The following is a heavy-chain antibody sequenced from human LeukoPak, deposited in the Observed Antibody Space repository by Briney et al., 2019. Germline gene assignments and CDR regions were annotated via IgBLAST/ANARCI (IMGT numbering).Heavy chain of an antibody. Sequence: GGSLRLSCAASGFPFSSYAMSWVRQAPGKGLEWVSTISNSDDSTYYADSVKGRFTISRDNSENTLFLRMNSLRAEDTAVYYCARGPGYDILTGYYMWSGFDYWGQGTLVTVSS. J-gene: IGHJ4*02. V-gene: IGHV3-23*01. CDR1: GFPFSSYA. CDR2: ISNSDDST. D-gene: IGHD3-9*01. CDR3: ARGPGYDILTGYYMWSGFDY.